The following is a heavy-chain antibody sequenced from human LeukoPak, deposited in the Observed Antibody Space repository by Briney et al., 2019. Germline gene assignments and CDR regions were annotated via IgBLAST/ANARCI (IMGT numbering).Heavy chain of an antibody. Sequence: PGGSLRLSCAASGFTFDDYAMHWVRQAPGKGLEWVSLISWDGGSTYYADSVKGRFTISRDNSKNSLYLQMNSLRSDDTAVYYCASGLTILAPLDYWGQGTLVTVSS. CDR3: ASGLTILAPLDY. CDR2: ISWDGGST. J-gene: IGHJ4*02. CDR1: GFTFDDYA. V-gene: IGHV3-43D*03. D-gene: IGHD3-3*01.